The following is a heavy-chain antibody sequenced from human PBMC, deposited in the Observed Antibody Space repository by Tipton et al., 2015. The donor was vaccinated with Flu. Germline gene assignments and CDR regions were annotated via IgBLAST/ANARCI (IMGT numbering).Heavy chain of an antibody. V-gene: IGHV3-53*01. CDR3: GTYCGGDWYRDPAYYYGVDV. D-gene: IGHD2-21*02. J-gene: IGHJ6*02. CDR2: IYAIGHT. Sequence: QLVQSGGGLIQPGGSLRLSCAASGFPVSTNYMTWVRQAPGKGLDWVSLIYAIGHTYYADSVKGRFTISRDSSENTLYLQMNSLRAEDTAVYYCGTYCGGDWYRDPAYYYGVDVWGQGTTVTASS. CDR1: GFPVSTNY.